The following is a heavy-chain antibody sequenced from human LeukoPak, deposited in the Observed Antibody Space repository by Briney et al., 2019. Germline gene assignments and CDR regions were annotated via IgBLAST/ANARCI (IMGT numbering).Heavy chain of an antibody. J-gene: IGHJ4*02. CDR3: ARDTRTAQGFDY. CDR1: DYSISSGYY. D-gene: IGHD2-15*01. Sequence: PSETLSLTCTVSDYSISSGYYWGWIRQPPGKGLEWTGSIFQSGHPYNSPSLKSRVTISVDTSNNRFSLSLSAVTAADTAIYYCARDTRTAQGFDYWGQGILVTVSS. V-gene: IGHV4-38-2*02. CDR2: IFQSGHP.